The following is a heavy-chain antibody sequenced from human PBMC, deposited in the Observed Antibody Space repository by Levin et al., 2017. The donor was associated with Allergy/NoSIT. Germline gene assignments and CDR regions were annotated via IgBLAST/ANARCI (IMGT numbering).Heavy chain of an antibody. CDR3: ARDWSIGGSSPQELPLFDY. Sequence: GESLKISCAASGFTFSSYAMHWVRQAPGKGLEWVAVISYDGSNKYYADSVKGRFTISRDNSKNTLYLQMNSLRAEDTAVYYCARDWSIGGSSPQELPLFDYWGQGTLVTVSS. V-gene: IGHV3-30-3*01. J-gene: IGHJ4*02. CDR2: ISYDGSNK. CDR1: GFTFSSYA. D-gene: IGHD6-6*01.